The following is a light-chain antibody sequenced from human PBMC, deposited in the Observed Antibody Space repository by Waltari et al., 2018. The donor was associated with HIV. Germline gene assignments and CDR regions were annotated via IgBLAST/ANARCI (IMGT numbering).Light chain of an antibody. CDR1: DIDIGNSNL. J-gene: IGLJ3*02. CDR2: DVS. CDR3: LTYVSKTSTWQ. V-gene: IGLV2-23*02. Sequence: QSALTQPASASGHPGQSVTITCTGTDIDIGNSNLVSWFQQHPGKAPKLLIYDVSKRPSGVSSRFSGSKSGYFASLTISGLLTEDESSYYCLTYVSKTSTWQFGGGTYLTV.